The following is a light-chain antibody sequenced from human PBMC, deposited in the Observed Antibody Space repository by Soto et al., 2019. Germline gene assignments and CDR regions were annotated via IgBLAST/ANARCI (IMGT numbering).Light chain of an antibody. J-gene: IGLJ2*01. Sequence: QSALTQPASVSGSPGQSSTISCTGTSSDFGSYNYVSWYQQYPGKAPKLMIYDVSNRPSGVSYRFSGSKSGNTASLTISGLQAEDEADYYCSSYTARSTHVVFGGGTKLTVL. V-gene: IGLV2-14*01. CDR2: DVS. CDR1: SSDFGSYNY. CDR3: SSYTARSTHVV.